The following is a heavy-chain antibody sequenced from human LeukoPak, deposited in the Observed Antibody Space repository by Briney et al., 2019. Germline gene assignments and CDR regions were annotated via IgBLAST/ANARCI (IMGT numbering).Heavy chain of an antibody. CDR1: GFTFSSYW. Sequence: GGSLRLSCAASGFTFSSYWMSWVRQAPGKGLEWVANIKQDGSEKYYVDSVKGRFTISRDNAKNSLYLQMNSLRAEDTAVYYCAKDKSRAYYGSGSYKYWGQGTLVTVSS. V-gene: IGHV3-7*01. D-gene: IGHD3-10*01. CDR3: AKDKSRAYYGSGSYKY. CDR2: IKQDGSEK. J-gene: IGHJ4*02.